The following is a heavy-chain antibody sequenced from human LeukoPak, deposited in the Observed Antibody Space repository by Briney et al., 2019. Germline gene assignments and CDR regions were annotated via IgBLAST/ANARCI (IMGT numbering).Heavy chain of an antibody. V-gene: IGHV1-8*01. CDR2: MNPNSGNT. Sequence: VASVKVSCKASGYTFTNYDINWVRQATGQGLEWMGWMNPNSGNTGYAQKFQGRVTMTRNTSISTPYMELSSLRSEDTALYYCARDIAGATKGGWFDTWGQGTPVTVSS. CDR3: ARDIAGATKGGWFDT. J-gene: IGHJ5*02. CDR1: GYTFTNYD. D-gene: IGHD1-26*01.